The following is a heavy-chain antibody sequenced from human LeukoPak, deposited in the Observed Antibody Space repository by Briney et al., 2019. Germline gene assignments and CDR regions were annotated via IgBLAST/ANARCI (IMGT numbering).Heavy chain of an antibody. J-gene: IGHJ3*02. CDR3: VRDDGNRTGSTYFDAFDI. Sequence: PGGSLRPXCVASGFTFNRYWMIWVRQAPGKGLEWVANVNRDGNEKHYVDSVEGRFTISRDNAKNSLYLQMNSLRNEDTAVYYCVRDDGNRTGSTYFDAFDIWGRGTLVTVSS. CDR2: VNRDGNEK. CDR1: GFTFNRYW. V-gene: IGHV3-7*03. D-gene: IGHD3-9*01.